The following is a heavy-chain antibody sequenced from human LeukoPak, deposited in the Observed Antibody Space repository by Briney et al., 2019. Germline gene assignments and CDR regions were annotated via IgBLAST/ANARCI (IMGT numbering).Heavy chain of an antibody. J-gene: IGHJ5*02. CDR1: GFTFSNAW. V-gene: IGHV3-15*01. Sequence: PGGSLRLSCAASGFTFSNAWMSWVRQAPGKGLEWVGRIKSETDGGTTDYAAPVKGRFTISRDDSKNTLYLQMNSLKTEDTAVYYCTTERIMIRFGGVISNWFDPWGQGTLVTVSS. CDR3: TTERIMIRFGGVISNWFDP. CDR2: IKSETDGGTT. D-gene: IGHD3-16*01.